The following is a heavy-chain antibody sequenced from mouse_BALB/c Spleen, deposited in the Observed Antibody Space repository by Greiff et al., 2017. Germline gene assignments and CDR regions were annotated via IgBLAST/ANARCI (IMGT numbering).Heavy chain of an antibody. V-gene: IGHV7-1*02. CDR2: SRNKANDYTT. Sequence: EVMLVESGGGLVQPGGSLRLSCATSGFTFSDFYMEWVRQPPGKRLEWIAASRNKANDYTTEYSASVKGLFIVSRDTSQSILYLQMNALRAEDTAIYYCARDPYYYGSSFDAMDYWGQGTSVTVSS. CDR1: GFTFSDFY. J-gene: IGHJ4*01. CDR3: ARDPYYYGSSFDAMDY. D-gene: IGHD1-1*01.